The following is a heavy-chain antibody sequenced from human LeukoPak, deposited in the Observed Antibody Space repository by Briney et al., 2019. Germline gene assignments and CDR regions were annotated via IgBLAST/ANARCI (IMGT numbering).Heavy chain of an antibody. CDR2: IYYSGST. V-gene: IGHV4-39*07. CDR1: GGSISSSSYY. D-gene: IGHD3-10*01. CDR3: ARGGSSFPKGYYFDN. J-gene: IGHJ4*02. Sequence: SETLSLTCTVSGGSISSSSYYWGWIRQPPGKGLEWIGSIYYSGSTYYNPSLKSRVTISEDTSKNQFSLKLSSVTAADTAVYYCARGGSSFPKGYYFDNWGQGTLVTVSS.